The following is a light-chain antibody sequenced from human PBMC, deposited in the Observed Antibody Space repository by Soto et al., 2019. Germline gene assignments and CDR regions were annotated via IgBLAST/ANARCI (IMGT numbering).Light chain of an antibody. CDR2: KAS. Sequence: DIQMTQSPSTLSASVGDRVTITCRASQSISSWLAWYQQKPGKAPKLLIYKASSLEKGVPSRFSGSGSGTEFTLPISSLQPDDFATYYCQQYNSFWTFGQGTKVEVK. V-gene: IGKV1-5*03. J-gene: IGKJ1*01. CDR3: QQYNSFWT. CDR1: QSISSW.